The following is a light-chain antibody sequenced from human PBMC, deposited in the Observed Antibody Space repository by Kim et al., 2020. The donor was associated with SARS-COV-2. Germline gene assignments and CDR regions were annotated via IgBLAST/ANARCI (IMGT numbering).Light chain of an antibody. J-gene: IGLJ2*01. CDR1: SLRSYY. V-gene: IGLV3-19*01. CDR3: NSRGSNDNVL. CDR2: GKN. Sequence: ALGQIVRITCQGDSLRSYYATWYQQKPGQAPIVVIYGKNNRPSGIPDRFSGSSSGDTASLTITGTQAGDEADYYCNSRGSNDNVLFGGGTQLTVL.